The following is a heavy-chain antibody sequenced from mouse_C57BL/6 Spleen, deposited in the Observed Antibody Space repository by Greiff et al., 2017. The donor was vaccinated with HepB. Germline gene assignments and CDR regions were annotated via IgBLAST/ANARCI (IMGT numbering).Heavy chain of an antibody. J-gene: IGHJ2*01. CDR3: ARGVGGSHYYGSSFDY. CDR1: GYSITSGYY. Sequence: DVQLQESGPGLVKPSQSLSLTCSVTGYSITSGYYWNWIRQFPGNKLEWMGYISYDGSNNYNPSLKNRISITRDTSKNQFFLKLNSVTTEDTATYYCARGVGGSHYYGSSFDYWGQGTTLTVSS. D-gene: IGHD1-1*01. V-gene: IGHV3-6*01. CDR2: ISYDGSN.